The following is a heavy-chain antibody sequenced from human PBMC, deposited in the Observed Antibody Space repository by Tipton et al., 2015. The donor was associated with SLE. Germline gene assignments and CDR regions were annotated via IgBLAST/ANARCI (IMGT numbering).Heavy chain of an antibody. V-gene: IGHV4-34*01. Sequence: LRLSCAASGFTFDDYGLSWIRQPPGKGLEWIGEINHSGSTYYSPSLKSRVTISVDRSKNQFSLKLSSVTAADTAVYYCASTRERWGYFDYWGQGTLVTVSS. J-gene: IGHJ4*02. D-gene: IGHD3-16*01. CDR1: GFTFDDYG. CDR2: INHSGST. CDR3: ASTRERWGYFDY.